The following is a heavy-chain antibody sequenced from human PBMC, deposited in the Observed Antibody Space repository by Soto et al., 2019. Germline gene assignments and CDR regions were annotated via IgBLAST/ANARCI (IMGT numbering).Heavy chain of an antibody. D-gene: IGHD3-16*01. CDR3: ARGGPNYSDY. CDR2: IYWNDST. CDR1: GFTVSTNY. V-gene: IGHV3-53*01. Sequence: GGSLRLSCAASGFTVSTNYMSWVRQAPGKGLEWVSVIYWNDSTYYADSVKGRFTISRDNSKNTLYLQMNSLRAEDTAVYYCARGGPNYSDYWGQGTLVTVSS. J-gene: IGHJ4*02.